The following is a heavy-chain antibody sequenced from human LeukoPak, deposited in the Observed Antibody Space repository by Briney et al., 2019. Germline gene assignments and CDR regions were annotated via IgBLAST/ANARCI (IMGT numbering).Heavy chain of an antibody. V-gene: IGHV3-23*01. Sequence: HSGGSLRLSCAASGFTVSSNYMSWVRQAPGKGLEWVSGISGSGDTTYYADSVKGRFTISRDNSKKTLYLQMNSLRAEDTAVYYCAKDYAPYGDYGQGWFDPWGQGTLVTVSS. CDR1: GFTVSSNY. D-gene: IGHD4-17*01. J-gene: IGHJ5*02. CDR3: AKDYAPYGDYGQGWFDP. CDR2: ISGSGDTT.